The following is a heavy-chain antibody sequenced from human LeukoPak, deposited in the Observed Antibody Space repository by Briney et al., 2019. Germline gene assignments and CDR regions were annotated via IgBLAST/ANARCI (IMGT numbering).Heavy chain of an antibody. J-gene: IGHJ4*02. CDR3: AKATGYLL. D-gene: IGHD1-14*01. V-gene: IGHV4-34*01. Sequence: SETLSLTCAVYGGSFSGYYWSWIRQPPGKGLEWIGEINHSGSTNYNPSLTSRVTISVDTSKNQFSLKLSSVTAADTAVYYCAKATGYLLWGQGTLVTVSS. CDR1: GGSFSGYY. CDR2: INHSGST.